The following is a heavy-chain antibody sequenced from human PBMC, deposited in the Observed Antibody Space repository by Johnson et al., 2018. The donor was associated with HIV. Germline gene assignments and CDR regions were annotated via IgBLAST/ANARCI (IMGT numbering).Heavy chain of an antibody. D-gene: IGHD3-10*01. Sequence: QMQLVESGGGVVQPGRSLRLSCEASGFTFSSYAMHWVRQAPGKGLEWVAVISFDGSNKYYADSVKGRFTISRDNSENTLFLQLNSLRAEDTAVYYCARERAGRHLGLDDSFDIWGQGTLVTVSS. V-gene: IGHV3-30-3*01. J-gene: IGHJ3*02. CDR1: GFTFSSYA. CDR3: ARERAGRHLGLDDSFDI. CDR2: ISFDGSNK.